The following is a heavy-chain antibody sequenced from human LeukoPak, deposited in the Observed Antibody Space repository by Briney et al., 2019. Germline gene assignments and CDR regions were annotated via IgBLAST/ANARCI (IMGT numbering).Heavy chain of an antibody. V-gene: IGHV3-13*01. CDR1: GFTFSSYD. CDR3: ARGPRSYCSSTSCYLDYYYYCMDV. CDR2: IGTAGDT. D-gene: IGHD2-2*01. Sequence: GGSLRLSCAASGFTFSSYDMHWVRQTTGKGLEWVSAIGTAGDTYYPGSVKGRFTISRENAKNSLYLQMNSLRAGDTAVYYCARGPRSYCSSTSCYLDYYYYCMDVWGKGTTVTVSS. J-gene: IGHJ6*03.